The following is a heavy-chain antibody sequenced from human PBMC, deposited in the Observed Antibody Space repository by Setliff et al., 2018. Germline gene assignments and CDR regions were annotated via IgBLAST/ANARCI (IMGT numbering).Heavy chain of an antibody. CDR1: EFTFSSYS. V-gene: IGHV3-48*04. Sequence: GGSLRLSCAASEFTFSSYSINWVRQAPGKGLEWVSYISSSSTIYYADSVKGRFTISRDNAKNSLYLRMNSLRAEDTAVYYCARVAGRGRYWYFDLWGRGTLVTVPQ. CDR2: ISSSSTI. CDR3: ARVAGRGRYWYFDL. J-gene: IGHJ2*01.